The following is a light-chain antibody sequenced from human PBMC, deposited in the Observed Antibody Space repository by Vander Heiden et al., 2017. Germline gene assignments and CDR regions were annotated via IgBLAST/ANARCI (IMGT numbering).Light chain of an antibody. V-gene: IGLV3-19*01. CDR3: NSRDSSGNHVV. CDR1: SLRSYY. J-gene: IGLJ2*01. Sequence: SSELTQDPAVSVALGHTVRITCQGDSLRSYYASWYQQKPRQAPVLVIYGKNNRPSGIPDRFSGSSSGNTASLTITGAQAEDEADYYCNSRDSSGNHVVFGGGTKLTVL. CDR2: GKN.